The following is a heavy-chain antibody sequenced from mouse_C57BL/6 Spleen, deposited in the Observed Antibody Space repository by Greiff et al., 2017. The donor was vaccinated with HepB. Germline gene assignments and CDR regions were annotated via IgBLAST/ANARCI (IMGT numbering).Heavy chain of an antibody. V-gene: IGHV1-26*01. D-gene: IGHD2-3*01. J-gene: IGHJ3*01. CDR3: ASSYDGYHLAY. CDR1: GYTFTDYY. CDR2: INPNNGGT. Sequence: EVQLQQSGPELVKPGASVKISCKASGYTFTDYYMNWVKQSHGKSLEWIGDINPNNGGTSYNQKFKGKATLTVDKSSSTAYMELRSLTSEDSAVYYCASSYDGYHLAYWGQGTLVTVSA.